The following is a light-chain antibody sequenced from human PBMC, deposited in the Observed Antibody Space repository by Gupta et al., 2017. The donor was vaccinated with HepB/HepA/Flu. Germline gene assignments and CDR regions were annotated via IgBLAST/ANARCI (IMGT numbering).Light chain of an antibody. CDR1: STNIGNNY. CDR3: EIWDNRLNAEV. J-gene: IGLJ3*02. CDR2: DSH. Sequence: QSVLTQPPPVSAAPGQKVTISCSGSSTNIGNNYVSWYQQFPGTAPKCLTCDSHKRSSGIPNRFSASKSETSATLANNGLQTGDEAEYYCEIWDNRLNAEVFGGGTKLTVL. V-gene: IGLV1-51*02.